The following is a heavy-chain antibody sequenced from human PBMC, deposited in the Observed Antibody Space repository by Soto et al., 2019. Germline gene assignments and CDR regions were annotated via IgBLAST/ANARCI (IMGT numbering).Heavy chain of an antibody. J-gene: IGHJ4*02. CDR1: GGSVSSSSYY. V-gene: IGHV4-39*01. Sequence: PSETLSPTCTVSGGSVSSSSYYWGWVRQPPGKGLEWIGSVYYSGSTYYNPSLESRVKISVDKSKNQFSLKLMSLSAADTAVYYCGRLEGLATISYYFDYWGQGALVTVSS. CDR2: VYYSGST. D-gene: IGHD3-9*01. CDR3: GRLEGLATISYYFDY.